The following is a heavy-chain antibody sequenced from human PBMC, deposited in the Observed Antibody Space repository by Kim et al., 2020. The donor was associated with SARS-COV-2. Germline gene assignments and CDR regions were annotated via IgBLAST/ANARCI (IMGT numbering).Heavy chain of an antibody. D-gene: IGHD3-10*01. J-gene: IGHJ4*02. CDR3: ARDRGTGSRRPYYFDY. CDR2: IKQDGSEK. CDR1: GFTFSSYW. Sequence: GGSLRLSCAASGFTFSSYWMSWVRQAPGKGLEWVANIKQDGSEKYYVDSVKGRFTISRDNAKNSLYLQMNSLRAEDTAVYYCARDRGTGSRRPYYFDYWGQGTLVTVSS. V-gene: IGHV3-7*01.